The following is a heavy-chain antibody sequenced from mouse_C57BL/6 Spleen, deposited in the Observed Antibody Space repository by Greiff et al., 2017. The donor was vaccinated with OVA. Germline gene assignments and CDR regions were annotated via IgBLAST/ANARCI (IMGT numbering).Heavy chain of an antibody. CDR2: INPSTGGT. J-gene: IGHJ2*01. CDR1: GYSFTGYY. Sequence: EVQLVESGPELVKPGASVKLSCKASGYSFTGYYMNWVKQSPEESLEWIGEINPSTGGTTYNQKFKAKATLTVDKSSSTAYMQLKSLTSEDSAVYYCARGHSHDYWGQGTTLTVSS. V-gene: IGHV1-42*01. CDR3: ARGHSHDY.